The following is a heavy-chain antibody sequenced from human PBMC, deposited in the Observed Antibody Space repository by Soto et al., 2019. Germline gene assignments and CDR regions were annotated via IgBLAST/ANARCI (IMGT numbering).Heavy chain of an antibody. CDR3: AKEDIVVVPAAIRPKKYYYYYGMDV. D-gene: IGHD2-2*02. CDR1: GFTFSSYA. J-gene: IGHJ6*02. V-gene: IGHV3-23*01. CDR2: ISGSGGST. Sequence: GGSLRLSCAASGFTFSSYAMSWVRQAPGKGLEWVSAISGSGGSTYYADSVKGRFTISRDNSKNTLYLQMNSLRAEDTAVYYLAKEDIVVVPAAIRPKKYYYYYGMDVWGQGTTVTVSS.